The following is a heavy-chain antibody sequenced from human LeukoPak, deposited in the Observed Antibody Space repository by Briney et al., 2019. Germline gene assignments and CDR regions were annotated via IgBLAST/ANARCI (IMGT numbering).Heavy chain of an antibody. D-gene: IGHD5-12*01. J-gene: IGHJ4*02. CDR2: ISGSGGST. CDR1: GFSFSSYG. Sequence: TGGSLRLSCAASGFSFSSYGMSWVRQAPGKGLEWVSAISGSGGSTYYADSVKGRFTISRDNSKSTLYLQMNSLRAEDTAVYYCAKDRGAATIRGIDYWGQGTLVTVSS. V-gene: IGHV3-23*01. CDR3: AKDRGAATIRGIDY.